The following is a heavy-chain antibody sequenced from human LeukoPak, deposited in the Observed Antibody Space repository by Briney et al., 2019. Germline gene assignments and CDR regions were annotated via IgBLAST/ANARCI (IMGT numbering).Heavy chain of an antibody. Sequence: GGSLRLSCAASGFTFDDYGMSWVRQAPGKGLVWVSRIDSDGYSTAYADSVKGRFTISRDNAKNTLYLQMNSLRAEDTAVYYCASEDTTGTTWGPDYWGQGTLVTVSS. D-gene: IGHD1-1*01. J-gene: IGHJ4*02. CDR2: IDSDGYST. V-gene: IGHV3-74*01. CDR3: ASEDTTGTTWGPDY. CDR1: GFTFDDYG.